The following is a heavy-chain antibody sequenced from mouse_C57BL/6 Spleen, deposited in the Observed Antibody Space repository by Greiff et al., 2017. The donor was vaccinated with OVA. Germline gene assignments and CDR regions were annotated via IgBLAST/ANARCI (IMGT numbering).Heavy chain of an antibody. J-gene: IGHJ1*03. Sequence: QVQLKESGPGLVQPSQSLSITCTVSGFSFTSYGVHWVRQPPGKGLEWLGVIWSGGSTDYNAAFISRLSISKDNSKSQVFFKMNSLQADDTAIYYCAKDYYGRGYFDVWGTGTTVTVSS. V-gene: IGHV2-4*01. CDR1: GFSFTSYG. CDR2: IWSGGST. CDR3: AKDYYGRGYFDV. D-gene: IGHD1-1*01.